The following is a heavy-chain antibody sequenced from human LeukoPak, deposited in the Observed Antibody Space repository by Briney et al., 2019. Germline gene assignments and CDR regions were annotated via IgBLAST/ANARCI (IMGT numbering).Heavy chain of an antibody. V-gene: IGHV3-23*01. J-gene: IGHJ4*02. CDR1: GFTFSSYA. Sequence: PGGSLRLSCAASGFTFSSYAMSWVRQAPGKGLEWVSAISGSGGSTYYADSVKGRFTISRDNSKNTLYLQMNSLRAEDMALYYCAKVGGRGYSYGFDYWGQGTLVTGSS. CDR3: AKVGGRGYSYGFDY. CDR2: ISGSGGST. D-gene: IGHD5-18*01.